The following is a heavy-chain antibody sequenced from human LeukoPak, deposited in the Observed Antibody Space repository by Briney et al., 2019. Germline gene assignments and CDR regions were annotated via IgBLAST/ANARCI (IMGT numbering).Heavy chain of an antibody. Sequence: GGSLRLSCAASGFTFSSYAMHWVRQAPGKGLEWVAFIRYDGSNKYYADSVKGRFTISRDNSKNTLYLQMNSLRAEDTAVYYCAKLAGENGDPSRYFDWALLDVWGKGTTVTISS. CDR3: AKLAGENGDPSRYFDWALLDV. V-gene: IGHV3-30*02. D-gene: IGHD3-9*01. CDR2: IRYDGSNK. J-gene: IGHJ6*04. CDR1: GFTFSSYA.